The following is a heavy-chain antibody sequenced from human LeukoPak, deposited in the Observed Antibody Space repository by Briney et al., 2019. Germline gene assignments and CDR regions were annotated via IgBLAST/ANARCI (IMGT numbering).Heavy chain of an antibody. CDR3: ARDGELYSGSKGLFDT. Sequence: VSVKVSCKASGYTFSSYGISWVRQAPGQGLDWMGWISANNGNTNYAQKLQGRVTMTTDTSTSTAYMELRSLRSDDTAVYYCARDGELYSGSKGLFDTWGQGTMVTVSS. J-gene: IGHJ3*02. V-gene: IGHV1-18*01. CDR2: ISANNGNT. CDR1: GYTFSSYG. D-gene: IGHD1-26*01.